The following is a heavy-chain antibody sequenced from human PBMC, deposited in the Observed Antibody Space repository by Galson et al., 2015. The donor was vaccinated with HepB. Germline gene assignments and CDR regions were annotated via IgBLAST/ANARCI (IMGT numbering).Heavy chain of an antibody. CDR3: AYGSGSYGAFDI. CDR2: FDPEDGET. D-gene: IGHD3-10*01. J-gene: IGHJ3*02. Sequence: SVKVSCRVSGYTLTELSMHWVRQAPGKGLEWMGGFDPEDGETIYAQKFQGRVTMTEDTSTDTAYMELSSLRSEDTAVYYCAYGSGSYGAFDIWGQGTMVTVSS. V-gene: IGHV1-24*01. CDR1: GYTLTELS.